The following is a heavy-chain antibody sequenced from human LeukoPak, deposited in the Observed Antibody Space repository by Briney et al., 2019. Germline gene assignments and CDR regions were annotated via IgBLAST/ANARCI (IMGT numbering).Heavy chain of an antibody. CDR2: ISSRSSVI. D-gene: IGHD3-10*01. CDR1: GFNFSDHY. J-gene: IGHJ4*02. V-gene: IGHV3-11*01. Sequence: GGSLRLSCAASGFNFSDHYMSWIRQAPGMGLEWVSYISSRSSVIKYGDSVRGRFTISRDNAKNSLYLQMNSLRAEDTAVYYCARDTGSGSWGQGTLVTVSS. CDR3: ARDTGSGS.